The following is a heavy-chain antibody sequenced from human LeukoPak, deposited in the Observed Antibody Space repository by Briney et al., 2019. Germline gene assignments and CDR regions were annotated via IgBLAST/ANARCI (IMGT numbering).Heavy chain of an antibody. V-gene: IGHV1-8*01. CDR1: GYTFASYD. Sequence: ASVKVSCKASGYTFASYDINWVRPVTGQWLEWMGWMNPKSGNTGYAQKFQGRVTMTRNTSISTAYMELSSLRSEDTAVYYCASGDWFDPWGQGTLVIVSS. CDR2: MNPKSGNT. CDR3: ASGDWFDP. J-gene: IGHJ5*02.